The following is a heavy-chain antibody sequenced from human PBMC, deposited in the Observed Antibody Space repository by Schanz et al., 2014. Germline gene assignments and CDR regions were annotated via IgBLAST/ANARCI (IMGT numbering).Heavy chain of an antibody. D-gene: IGHD2-15*01. CDR1: GFIFSDYY. Sequence: QVQLVESGGGLVKPGGSLRLSCAASGFIFSDYYMAWIRQAPGKGPEYVSYISSGGTTTYHSDSVKGRFTISRDSSKNTLFLQMNSLRTEDTAVYYCARLDPYCRSGTCSRAFDFWGQGTLXTVSS. CDR3: ARLDPYCRSGTCSRAFDF. V-gene: IGHV3-11*04. CDR2: ISSGGTTT. J-gene: IGHJ4*02.